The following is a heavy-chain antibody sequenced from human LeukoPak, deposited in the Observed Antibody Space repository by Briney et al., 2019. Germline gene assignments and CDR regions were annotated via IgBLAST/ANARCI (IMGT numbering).Heavy chain of an antibody. Sequence: PSETLSLTCTVSGGSISSSSYYWGWIRQPPGKGLEWIGSIYYSGSTYYNPSLKSRVTISVDTSKNQFSLKLSSVTAADTAVYYCARHGGATPFILNPSIDYWGQGTLVTVSS. D-gene: IGHD1-26*01. CDR1: GGSISSSSYY. CDR3: ARHGGATPFILNPSIDY. CDR2: IYYSGST. J-gene: IGHJ4*02. V-gene: IGHV4-39*01.